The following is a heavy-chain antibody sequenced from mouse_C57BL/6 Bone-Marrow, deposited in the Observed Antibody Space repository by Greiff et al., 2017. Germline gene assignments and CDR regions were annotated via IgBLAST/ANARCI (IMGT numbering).Heavy chain of an antibody. CDR2: IRNKANGYTT. V-gene: IGHV7-3*01. J-gene: IGHJ3*01. D-gene: IGHD2-4*01. Sequence: EVQLVESGGGLVQPGGSLSLSCAASGFTFTDYYMSWVRQPPGKALEWLGFIRNKANGYTTEYRAFVKGRFTISRDNSQSILYLQMNALRAEDSATYYCARYNYYDYGESYWGQGTLVTVSA. CDR1: GFTFTDYY. CDR3: ARYNYYDYGESY.